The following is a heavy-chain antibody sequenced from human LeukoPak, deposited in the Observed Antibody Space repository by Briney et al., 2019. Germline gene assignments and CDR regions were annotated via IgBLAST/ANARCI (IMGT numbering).Heavy chain of an antibody. CDR3: ARAQDLDPMVYSDY. CDR2: ISAYNGNT. CDR1: GYTFTSYG. J-gene: IGHJ4*02. D-gene: IGHD2-8*01. V-gene: IGHV1-18*01. Sequence: ASVKVSCKASGYTFTSYGISWVRQAPGQGLEWMGWISAYNGNTNYAQKLQGRVTMTTDTSTSTAYMELRSLRSDDTAVYYCARAQDLDPMVYSDYWGQGTLVTVSS.